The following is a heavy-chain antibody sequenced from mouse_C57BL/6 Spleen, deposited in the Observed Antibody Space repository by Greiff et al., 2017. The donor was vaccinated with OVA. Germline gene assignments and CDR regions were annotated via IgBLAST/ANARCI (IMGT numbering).Heavy chain of an antibody. J-gene: IGHJ1*03. CDR3: ARGARYFDV. CDR1: GFSLTSYG. Sequence: VKVEESGPGLVQPSQSLSITCTVSGFSLTSYGVHWVRQSPGKGLEWLGVIWSGGSTDYNAAFISRLSISKDNSKSQVFFKMNSLQADDTAIYYCARGARYFDVWGTGTTVTVSS. V-gene: IGHV2-2*01. CDR2: IWSGGST.